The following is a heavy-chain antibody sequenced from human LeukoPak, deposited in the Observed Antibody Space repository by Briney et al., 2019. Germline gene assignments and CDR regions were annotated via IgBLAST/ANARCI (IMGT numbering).Heavy chain of an antibody. D-gene: IGHD4-17*01. J-gene: IGHJ3*02. Sequence: GGSLRLSCAASGFTVSSNYMTWVRQAPGKGLEWVSVIYSGGSTYSADSVQGRFTISRDNSKNTLYLQMNGLRAGDTAVYYCARAGTRGDYDAFDIWGQGTMVTVSS. CDR1: GFTVSSNY. CDR3: ARAGTRGDYDAFDI. V-gene: IGHV3-53*01. CDR2: IYSGGST.